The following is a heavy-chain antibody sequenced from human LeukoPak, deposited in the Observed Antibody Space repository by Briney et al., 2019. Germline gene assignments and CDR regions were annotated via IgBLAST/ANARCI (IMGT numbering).Heavy chain of an antibody. V-gene: IGHV3-30-3*01. J-gene: IGHJ4*02. CDR1: GFTFSSYA. CDR2: ISYDGSNK. D-gene: IGHD2-21*01. CDR3: AREHIVVVIAYFDY. Sequence: GRSLRLSCAASGFTFSSYAMHWVRQAPGKGLEWVAVISYDGSNKYYADSVKGRFTISRDNSKNTLYLQMNSLRAEDTAVYYCAREHIVVVIAYFDYWGQGTLVTVSS.